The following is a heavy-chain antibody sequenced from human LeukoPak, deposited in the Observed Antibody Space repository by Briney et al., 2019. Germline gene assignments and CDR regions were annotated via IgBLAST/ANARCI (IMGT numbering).Heavy chain of an antibody. Sequence: GGSLRLSCAASGFNFSNYWMSWVRQAPGKGLEWVANIKHDGSEKHYVDSVKGRFTISRDNSKNSLYLQMNSVRVEDTAVYYCARDAESSTITFGDFWGQGTLVTVSS. V-gene: IGHV3-7*01. CDR2: IKHDGSEK. J-gene: IGHJ4*02. CDR3: ARDAESSTITFGDF. D-gene: IGHD3-16*01. CDR1: GFNFSNYW.